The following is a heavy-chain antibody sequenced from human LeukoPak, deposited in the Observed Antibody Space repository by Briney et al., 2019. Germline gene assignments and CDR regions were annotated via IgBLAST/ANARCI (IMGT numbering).Heavy chain of an antibody. CDR1: GYTFTSCY. CDR2: INPSGGST. CDR3: ARSSSGWYKY. J-gene: IGHJ4*02. Sequence: GASVKVSCKASGYTFTSCYMHWVRQAPGQGLEWMGIINPSGGSTSYAQKFQGRVTMTRDTSTSTVYTELSSLRSEDTAVYYCARSSSGWYKYWGQGTLVTVSS. V-gene: IGHV1-46*01. D-gene: IGHD6-19*01.